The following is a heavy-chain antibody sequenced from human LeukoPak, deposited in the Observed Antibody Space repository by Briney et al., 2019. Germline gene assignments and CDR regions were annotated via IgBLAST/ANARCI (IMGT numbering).Heavy chain of an antibody. V-gene: IGHV4-59*01. CDR3: ARGSGSYYRFDY. D-gene: IGHD1-26*01. J-gene: IGHJ4*02. CDR1: GGSISSYY. CDR2: IYYSGST. Sequence: SETLSLTCTVSGGSISSYYWSWIRQPPGKGLEWIGYIYYSGSTNYNPSLKSRVTISVDTSKNQFSLKLSSVTAAATAVYYCARGSGSYYRFDYWGQGTLVTVSS.